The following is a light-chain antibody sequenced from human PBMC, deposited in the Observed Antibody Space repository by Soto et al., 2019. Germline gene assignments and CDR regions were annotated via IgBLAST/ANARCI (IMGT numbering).Light chain of an antibody. CDR2: GAS. CDR1: QSVSSN. Sequence: EIVMTQSPATLSWSPGERATLSFMAIQSVSSNLSWYQQKPGQAPRLLIYGASTRAAGIPDRFSGSGSGTDFTLTISSLQSEDFAVYYCQQYNNWPWTFGQGTKVDI. J-gene: IGKJ1*01. CDR3: QQYNNWPWT. V-gene: IGKV3D-15*01.